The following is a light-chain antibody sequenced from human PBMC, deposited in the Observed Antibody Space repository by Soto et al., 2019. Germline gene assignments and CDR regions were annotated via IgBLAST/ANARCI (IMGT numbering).Light chain of an antibody. Sequence: QSVLTQPPSVSGAPGQRVTISCTGSSSNIGAGYDVHGYQQVPGTAPKLLISDNNNRPSGVPDRFSGSKSGTSASLAITGLQAEDEADYHCQSYDSSLSGSVFGGGIKLTVL. J-gene: IGLJ2*01. CDR1: SSNIGAGYD. V-gene: IGLV1-40*01. CDR3: QSYDSSLSGSV. CDR2: DNN.